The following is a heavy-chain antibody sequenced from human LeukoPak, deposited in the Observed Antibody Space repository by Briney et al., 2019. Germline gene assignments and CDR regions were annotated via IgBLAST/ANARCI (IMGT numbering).Heavy chain of an antibody. CDR1: GFALRTYT. J-gene: IGHJ4*02. D-gene: IGHD5-12*01. CDR3: ASGYDPIDY. Sequence: GGSLRLSCAASGFALRTYTMNWVRQAPGKGLEWVSSISTTSSYIYYADSVKGRFTISRDNAKNSLYLQTNSLRAEDTAVYYCASGYDPIDYWGQGTLVTVSS. CDR2: ISTTSSYI. V-gene: IGHV3-21*01.